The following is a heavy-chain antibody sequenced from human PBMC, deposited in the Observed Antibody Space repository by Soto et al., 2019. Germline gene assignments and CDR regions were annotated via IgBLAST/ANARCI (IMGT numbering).Heavy chain of an antibody. V-gene: IGHV4-59*08. Sequence: TVAGGYISSYRWSWIRKQQGKGLEWIGYIYYSGSATYNPSLKSRVTISVDTSKNQFSLNLSSVTAADTAVYYCARSPVYYFDYWGQGTLVTVPQ. CDR1: GGYISSYR. CDR3: ARSPVYYFDY. D-gene: IGHD2-8*01. J-gene: IGHJ4*02. CDR2: IYYSGSA.